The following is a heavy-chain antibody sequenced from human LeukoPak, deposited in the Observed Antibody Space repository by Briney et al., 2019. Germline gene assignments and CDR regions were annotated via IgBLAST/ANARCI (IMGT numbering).Heavy chain of an antibody. CDR1: AFTFSSYS. Sequence: PGGSLRLSCAASAFTFSSYSMNWVRQAPGKGLEWVSSISSSSSYIYYADSVKGRFTISRDNAKNSLYLQMNTLRAEDTAVYYCAKWMTTVSRVDYWGQGTLVTVSS. J-gene: IGHJ4*02. D-gene: IGHD4-17*01. V-gene: IGHV3-21*04. CDR3: AKWMTTVSRVDY. CDR2: ISSSSSYI.